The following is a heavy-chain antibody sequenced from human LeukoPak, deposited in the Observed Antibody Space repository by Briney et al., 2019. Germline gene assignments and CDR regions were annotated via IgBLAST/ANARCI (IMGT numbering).Heavy chain of an antibody. CDR3: ARVSVYNRHAFDI. D-gene: IGHD5-24*01. Sequence: ASVKVSCKASGYTFTGYYMHWVRQAPGQGLEWMGWINPNSGGTNYAQKFQGRVTMTRDMSTSTVYMELSSLRSEDTAIYYCARVSVYNRHAFDIWGQGTMVTVFS. V-gene: IGHV1-2*02. CDR2: INPNSGGT. J-gene: IGHJ3*02. CDR1: GYTFTGYY.